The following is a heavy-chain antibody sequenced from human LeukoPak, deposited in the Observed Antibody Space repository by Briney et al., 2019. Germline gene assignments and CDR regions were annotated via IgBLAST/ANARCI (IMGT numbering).Heavy chain of an antibody. CDR2: INHSGST. CDR1: AGSFSGYY. CDR3: ATAVTGSYHAYYSDY. D-gene: IGHD1-14*01. V-gene: IGHV4-34*01. Sequence: SETLSLTCPVYAGSFSGYYWSCIRQPPGKGLEWIGEINHSGSTNYNPSLKSRSTIPVDTSTKQFSLKLSSLTAADTSLYYRATAVTGSYHAYYSDYWGQGTLVTVSS. J-gene: IGHJ4*02.